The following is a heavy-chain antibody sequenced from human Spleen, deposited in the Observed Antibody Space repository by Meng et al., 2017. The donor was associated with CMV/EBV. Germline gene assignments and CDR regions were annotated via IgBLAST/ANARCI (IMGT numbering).Heavy chain of an antibody. CDR3: ARGRYCSSTSCHIGFDY. D-gene: IGHD2-2*01. V-gene: IGHV4-30-4*08. CDR2: IYYSGST. Sequence: QVQRQEWRPGRVKPSQTLPLTSTFSGGAISSGDYYLSWIRQPPGKGLEWIGYIYYSGSTYYNPSLKSRVTISVDTSKNQFSLKLSSVTAADTAVYYCARGRYCSSTSCHIGFDYWGQGTLVTVSS. J-gene: IGHJ4*02. CDR1: GGAISSGDYY.